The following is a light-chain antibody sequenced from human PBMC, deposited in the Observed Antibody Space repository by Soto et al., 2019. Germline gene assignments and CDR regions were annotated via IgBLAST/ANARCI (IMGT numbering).Light chain of an antibody. Sequence: EIVLTQSPGTLSLSPGERVTLSCRASQSVSSNYLAWYQQKPGQAPRLLIYSASSRATGIPDRFSGSGSGTDFTLTSNRLEPEDFAVYYCQQYGGSPRVTFGGGTKVEIK. V-gene: IGKV3-20*01. CDR3: QQYGGSPRVT. J-gene: IGKJ4*01. CDR1: QSVSSNY. CDR2: SAS.